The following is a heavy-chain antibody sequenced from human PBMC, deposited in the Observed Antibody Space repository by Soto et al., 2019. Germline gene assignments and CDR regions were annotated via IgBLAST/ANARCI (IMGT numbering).Heavy chain of an antibody. J-gene: IGHJ5*02. CDR2: ISYDGSNI. CDR1: GFTFSSYG. V-gene: IGHV3-30*18. D-gene: IGHD3-10*01. CDR3: AKKALDYGSGRSGNWFDP. Sequence: QVQLVESGGGVVQPGRSLRLSCVGSGFTFSSYGMRWVRQAPGKGLEWVAAISYDGSNIYYADSVKGRFTISRDNSKNTPYLQMNSLRDEDTAVYYCAKKALDYGSGRSGNWFDPWGQGTLVTVSS.